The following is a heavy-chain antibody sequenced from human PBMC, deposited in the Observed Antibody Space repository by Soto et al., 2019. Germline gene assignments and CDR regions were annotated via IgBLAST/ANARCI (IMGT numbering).Heavy chain of an antibody. V-gene: IGHV3-48*02. J-gene: IGHJ4*02. CDR1: GFTFSSYS. D-gene: IGHD3-22*01. Sequence: EVQLVESGGGLVQPGGSLRLSCAASGFTFSSYSMNWVRQAPGKGLEWVSYISSSSSTIYYADSVKGRFTISRDNDKNSRYLQMNSLRDEDTAVYYCARGLYYYDSRGYWGYWGQGTLVTVSS. CDR2: ISSSSSTI. CDR3: ARGLYYYDSRGYWGY.